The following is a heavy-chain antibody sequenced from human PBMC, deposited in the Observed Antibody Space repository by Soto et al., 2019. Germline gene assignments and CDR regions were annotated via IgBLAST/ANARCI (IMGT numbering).Heavy chain of an antibody. CDR2: MSFDGNNE. V-gene: IGHV3-30*01. CDR3: ARRSYYDTGSFDY. Sequence: QVQLVESGGGLVQPGRHLRLSCAAAGSIFSNAAFHWVRQAPGQGLEWVALMSFDGNNEYYADSVKGRFTISRDNSKNTVYLQLNSLRADDTAVYYCARRSYYDTGSFDYWGPVTLVTV. CDR1: GSIFSNAA. J-gene: IGHJ4*02. D-gene: IGHD3-22*01.